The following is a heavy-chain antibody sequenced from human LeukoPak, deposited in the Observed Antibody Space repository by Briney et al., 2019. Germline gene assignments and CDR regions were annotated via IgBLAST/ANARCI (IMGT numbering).Heavy chain of an antibody. D-gene: IGHD6-6*01. CDR1: GGSISSYY. V-gene: IGHV4-34*01. CDR3: ARSSIAARLDYYGMGV. Sequence: SETLSLTCTVSGGSISSYYWSWLRQPAGKGLEWIGEINHSGSTNYNPSLKSRVTISVDTSKNQFSLKLSSVTAADTAVYYCARSSIAARLDYYGMGVWGQGTTVTVSS. J-gene: IGHJ6*02. CDR2: INHSGST.